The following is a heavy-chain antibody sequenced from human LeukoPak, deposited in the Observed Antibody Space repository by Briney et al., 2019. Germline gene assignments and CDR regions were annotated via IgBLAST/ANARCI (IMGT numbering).Heavy chain of an antibody. CDR1: GFTFRTYW. CDR3: ARISSDSISYYDH. J-gene: IGHJ4*02. D-gene: IGHD3-22*01. CDR2: INSEGSTI. Sequence: GGSLRLSCAASGFTFRTYWMRGVRQAPGKGLVWVSRINSEGSTISYADSVKGRFTISRDNAKNTLFLQMNSLRAEDTAVYYCARISSDSISYYDHWGQGTLVTVSS. V-gene: IGHV3-74*01.